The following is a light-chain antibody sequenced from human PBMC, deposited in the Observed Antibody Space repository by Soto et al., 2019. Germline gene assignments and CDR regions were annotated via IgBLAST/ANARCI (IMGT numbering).Light chain of an antibody. CDR2: GAS. CDR3: QQYYSMPFT. Sequence: VLSQSTGRVSLSPGERATLSCMSSQSVSSSDLAWYHKKNGQAPRLLIYGASSRATAIPDRFTGRWSGTACTITISRLEPEDSSVYYCQQYYSMPFTLFGGTKVDIK. J-gene: IGKJ4*01. CDR1: QSVSSSD. V-gene: IGKV3-20*01.